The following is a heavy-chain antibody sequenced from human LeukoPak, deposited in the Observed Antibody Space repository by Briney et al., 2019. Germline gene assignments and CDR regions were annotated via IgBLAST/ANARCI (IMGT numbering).Heavy chain of an antibody. CDR3: ARDEDIVVVPAATGGY. CDR2: ISAYNGNT. D-gene: IGHD2-2*01. CDR1: GYTFTSYA. J-gene: IGHJ4*02. V-gene: IGHV1-18*01. Sequence: ASVKVSCKASGYTFTSYAMNWVRQAPGQGLEWMGWISAYNGNTNYAQKLQGRVTMTTDTSTSTAYMELRSLRSDDTAVYYCARDEDIVVVPAATGGYWGQGTLVTVSS.